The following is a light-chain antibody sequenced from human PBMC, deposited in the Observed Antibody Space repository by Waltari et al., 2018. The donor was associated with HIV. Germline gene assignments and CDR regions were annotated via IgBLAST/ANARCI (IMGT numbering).Light chain of an antibody. CDR1: QSVGRN. CDR2: DAS. Sequence: IVLTQSPVPLPLPPGERATLSCRASQSVGRNFAWYQQKTGQAPRLLIFDASKRATGIPARLSGSGSGTDFTLTITSLEPEDFAVYYCQQRSTPFTFGQGTKLEIK. V-gene: IGKV3-11*01. CDR3: QQRSTPFT. J-gene: IGKJ2*01.